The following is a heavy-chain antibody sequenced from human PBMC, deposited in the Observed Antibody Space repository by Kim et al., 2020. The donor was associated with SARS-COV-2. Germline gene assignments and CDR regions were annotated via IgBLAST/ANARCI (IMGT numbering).Heavy chain of an antibody. D-gene: IGHD6-25*01. J-gene: IGHJ6*02. Sequence: GGSLRLSCAASGFTFSNFEMDWVRQAPGKGLEWLSYISSSAGTIYYADSVKGRFTISRDNARNSLYLQMNSLRAEDTAVYYCARGARSGQHYYYYAIDVWGQGTTVTVSS. CDR3: ARGARSGQHYYYYAIDV. V-gene: IGHV3-48*03. CDR2: ISSSAGTI. CDR1: GFTFSNFE.